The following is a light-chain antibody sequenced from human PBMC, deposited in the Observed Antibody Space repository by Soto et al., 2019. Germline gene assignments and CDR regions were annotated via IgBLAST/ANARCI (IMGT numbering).Light chain of an antibody. Sequence: DIQMTQSPSSLSASVGDRVTIICRASQNINSYLAWFQQKPGKAPKSLIYDATSLQSGVPSRFSGSGSGTEFTLTISSLQPDDFATYYCQQYNSYLTFGQGTKVEIK. CDR3: QQYNSYLT. J-gene: IGKJ1*01. CDR2: DAT. CDR1: QNINSY. V-gene: IGKV1-16*01.